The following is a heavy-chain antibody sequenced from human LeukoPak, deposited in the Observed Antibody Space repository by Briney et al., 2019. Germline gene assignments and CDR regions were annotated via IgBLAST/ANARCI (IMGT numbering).Heavy chain of an antibody. CDR3: ARYGYYDSSGYAFDI. CDR2: IYYSGGT. D-gene: IGHD3-22*01. V-gene: IGHV4-61*05. CDR1: GGSISSSSYY. J-gene: IGHJ3*02. Sequence: SETLSLTCTVSGGSISSSSYYWGWIRQPPGKGLEWIGYIYYSGGTNYYPSLESRVTISIDTSKNQFSLKLSSVTAADTAVYYCARYGYYDSSGYAFDIWGQGTMVTVSS.